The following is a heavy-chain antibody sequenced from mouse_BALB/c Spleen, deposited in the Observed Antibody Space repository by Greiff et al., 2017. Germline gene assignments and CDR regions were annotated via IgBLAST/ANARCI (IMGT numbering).Heavy chain of an antibody. CDR3: ANNFSWFAY. Sequence: VQLQQSGAELAKPGASVKMSCKASGYTFTSYWMHWVKQRPGQGLEWIGYINPSTGYTEYNQKFKDKATLTADKSSSTAYMQLSSLTSEDSAVYYCANNFSWFAYWGQGTLVTVSA. D-gene: IGHD4-1*02. CDR2: INPSTGYT. V-gene: IGHV1-7*01. J-gene: IGHJ3*01. CDR1: GYTFTSYW.